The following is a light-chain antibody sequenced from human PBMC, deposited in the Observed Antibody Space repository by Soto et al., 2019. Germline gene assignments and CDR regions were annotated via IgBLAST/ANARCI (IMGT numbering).Light chain of an antibody. CDR1: QNISSSY. V-gene: IGKV3-20*01. CDR2: GAS. Sequence: EIVLTQSPGTLSLSPGERATLSCRASQNISSSYLAWYQQKPGQAPRLLIYGASRRATGIPDRFSGRESGTDFTLTITTLEPEDSAVYFCQQYASSPYTFGQGTKVEIK. CDR3: QQYASSPYT. J-gene: IGKJ2*01.